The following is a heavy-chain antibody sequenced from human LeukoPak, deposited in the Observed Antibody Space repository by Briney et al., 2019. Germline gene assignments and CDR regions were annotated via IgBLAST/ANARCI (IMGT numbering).Heavy chain of an antibody. Sequence: ASVKVSCKVSGYTFTTYGISWVRQAPGQGLEWMGWISAYNGNTNYAQNLQGRVTMTTGTSTSIAYMELRSLRSDDTAVYYCARDRRHFWSGYGEPDAFDIWGQGTMVTVSS. V-gene: IGHV1-18*01. CDR1: GYTFTTYG. D-gene: IGHD3-3*02. CDR3: ARDRRHFWSGYGEPDAFDI. CDR2: ISAYNGNT. J-gene: IGHJ3*02.